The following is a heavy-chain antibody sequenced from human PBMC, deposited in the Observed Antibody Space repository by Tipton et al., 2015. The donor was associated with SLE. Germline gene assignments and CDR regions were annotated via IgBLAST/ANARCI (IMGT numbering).Heavy chain of an antibody. CDR2: INQDGREK. Sequence: GLVKPSGTLSLTCVVFGGSISSNNWWSWVRQAPGKGLEWVANINQDGREKNYVDSVNGRFTISRDNVKNSLYLQMKSLRAADTAVYYCVRDSNISGDDYDYYFMDVWGKGTTVTVSS. CDR3: VRDSNISGDDYDYYFMDV. D-gene: IGHD7-27*01. V-gene: IGHV3-7*01. CDR1: GGSISSNNW. J-gene: IGHJ6*03.